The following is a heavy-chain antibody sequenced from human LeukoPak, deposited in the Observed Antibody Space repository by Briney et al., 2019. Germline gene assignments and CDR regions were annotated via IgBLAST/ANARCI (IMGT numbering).Heavy chain of an antibody. CDR2: ISYDGSNK. V-gene: IGHV3-30*03. CDR1: GFTFSSYG. CDR3: ATSVGYDSSRSPYFDY. D-gene: IGHD3-22*01. J-gene: IGHJ4*02. Sequence: GRSLRLSCAASGFTFSSYGMHWVRQAPGKGLEWVAVISYDGSNKYYADSVKGRFTISRDNSKNTLYLQMNSLRAEDTAVYYCATSVGYDSSRSPYFDYWGQGTLVTVSS.